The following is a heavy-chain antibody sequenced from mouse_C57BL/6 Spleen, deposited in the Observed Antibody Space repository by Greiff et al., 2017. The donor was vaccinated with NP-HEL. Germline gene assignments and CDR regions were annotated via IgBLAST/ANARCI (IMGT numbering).Heavy chain of an antibody. D-gene: IGHD2-4*01. J-gene: IGHJ4*01. V-gene: IGHV1-81*01. Sequence: QFQLQQSVPELARPWASVTLSCKASGSSFTSSGLSCVNQSSGLGLEWIGEIYPRSGNTYYNEKFKGKATLTADKSSSTAYMGLRSLTSEDSAVYFCARRRLDYDYDDYYDMDYWGQGTSVTVSS. CDR2: IYPRSGNT. CDR3: ARRRLDYDYDDYYDMDY. CDR1: GSSFTSSG.